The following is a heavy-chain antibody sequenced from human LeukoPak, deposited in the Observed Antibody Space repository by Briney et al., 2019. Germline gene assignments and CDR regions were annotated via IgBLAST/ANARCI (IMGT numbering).Heavy chain of an antibody. CDR1: GGSISSSNW. CDR3: ARRRNYYYYYMDV. Sequence: PSGTLSLTCAVSGGSISSSNWWSWVRQPPGKGLEWIGEIYHSGSTNYNPSLKSRVTISVDKSKNQFSLKLSSVTAADTAVYYCARRRNYYYYYMDVWGKGTTVTVSS. J-gene: IGHJ6*03. CDR2: IYHSGST. V-gene: IGHV4-4*02.